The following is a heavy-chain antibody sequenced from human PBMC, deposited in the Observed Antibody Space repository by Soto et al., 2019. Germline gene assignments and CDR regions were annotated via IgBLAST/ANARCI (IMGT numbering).Heavy chain of an antibody. D-gene: IGHD3-10*01. Sequence: TCTVSGGSISSGGYYWSWIRQHPGKGLEWIGYIYYSGSTYYNPSLKSRVTISVDTSKNQFPLKLSSVTAADTAVYYCARGGGGFYYYYYGIDVWGQGTTVTVSS. CDR3: ARGGGGFYYYYYGIDV. V-gene: IGHV4-31*03. CDR2: IYYSGST. J-gene: IGHJ6*02. CDR1: GGSISSGGYY.